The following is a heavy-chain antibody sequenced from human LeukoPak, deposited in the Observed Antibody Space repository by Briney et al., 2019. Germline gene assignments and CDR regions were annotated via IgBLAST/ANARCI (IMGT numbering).Heavy chain of an antibody. Sequence: SETLSLTCAVSGGSISSSNWWSWIRQPPGKGLEWIGEIYHSGSTNYNPSLKSRVTISVDKSKTQFSLKLSSVTAADTAVYYCASRPYYDILTGYYEGGDYWGQGTLVTVSS. V-gene: IGHV4-4*02. D-gene: IGHD3-9*01. CDR1: GGSISSSNW. CDR3: ASRPYYDILTGYYEGGDY. J-gene: IGHJ4*02. CDR2: IYHSGST.